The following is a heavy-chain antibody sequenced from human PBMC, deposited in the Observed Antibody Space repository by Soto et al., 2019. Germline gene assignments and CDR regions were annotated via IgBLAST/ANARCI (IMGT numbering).Heavy chain of an antibody. V-gene: IGHV1-18*01. J-gene: IGHJ6*02. CDR1: GYTFTSYG. CDR2: IRAYNGNT. Sequence: QVQLVQSGAEVKKPGASVKVSCKASGYTFTSYGISWVRQAPGQGLEWMGGIRAYNGNTNYAQKLQGRDTMTTDTSTRTAHMELRSLRSDDTAVYYCAIDRPTMDVWGQGTTVTVSS. CDR3: AIDRPTMDV.